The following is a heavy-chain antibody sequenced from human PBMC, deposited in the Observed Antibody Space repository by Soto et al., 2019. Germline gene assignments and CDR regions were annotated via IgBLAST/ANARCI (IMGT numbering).Heavy chain of an antibody. CDR2: INSDGSST. D-gene: IGHD6-19*01. CDR1: GFTFSSYW. CDR3: ARDLVGAVAGTYYYGMDV. V-gene: IGHV3-74*01. Sequence: GGSLRLSCAASGFTFSSYWMHWVRQAPGKGLVWVSRINSDGSSTSYADSVKGRFTISRDNAKNTLYLRMNSLRAEDTAVYYCARDLVGAVAGTYYYGMDVWGQGTTVTVSS. J-gene: IGHJ6*02.